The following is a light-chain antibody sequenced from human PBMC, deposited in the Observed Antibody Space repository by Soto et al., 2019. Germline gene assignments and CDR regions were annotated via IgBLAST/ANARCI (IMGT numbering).Light chain of an antibody. CDR2: DAS. V-gene: IGKV1-8*01. CDR3: QQFKDYLWT. J-gene: IGKJ5*01. Sequence: AIRMTQSPSSFSASTGDRVSITCRATQDIGTYLAWYQQIPGKAPSLIIFDASTLERGVPSRFSGSGSGTEFTLIISSLQPDDFATYYCQQFKDYLWTFGQGTRLEIK. CDR1: QDIGTY.